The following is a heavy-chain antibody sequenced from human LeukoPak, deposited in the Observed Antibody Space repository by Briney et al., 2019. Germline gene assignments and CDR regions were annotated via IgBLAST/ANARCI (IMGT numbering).Heavy chain of an antibody. CDR1: GFTFSSYA. Sequence: GGSLRLSCAASGFTFSSYAMSWVRQAPGKGLEWVSAISGSGGSTYYADSVKGRFTISRDNSKNALYLQMNSLRAEDTAVYYCAKFIWNYGGYYMDVWGKGTTVTVSS. CDR3: AKFIWNYGGYYMDV. J-gene: IGHJ6*03. V-gene: IGHV3-23*01. D-gene: IGHD1-7*01. CDR2: ISGSGGST.